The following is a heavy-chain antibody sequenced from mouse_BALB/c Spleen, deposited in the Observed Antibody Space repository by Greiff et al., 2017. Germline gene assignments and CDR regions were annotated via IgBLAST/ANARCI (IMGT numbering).Heavy chain of an antibody. V-gene: IGHV14-3*02. CDR3: ARSGGNYGYYYAMDY. D-gene: IGHD2-1*01. Sequence: VQLQQSGAELVKPGASVKLSCTASGFNIKDTYMHWVKQRPEQGLEWIGRIDPANGNTKYDPKFQGKATITADTSSNTAYLQLSSLTSEDTAVYYCARSGGNYGYYYAMDYWGQGTSVTVSS. CDR2: IDPANGNT. CDR1: GFNIKDTY. J-gene: IGHJ4*01.